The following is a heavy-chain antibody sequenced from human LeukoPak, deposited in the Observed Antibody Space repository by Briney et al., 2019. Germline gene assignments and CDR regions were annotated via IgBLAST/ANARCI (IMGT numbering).Heavy chain of an antibody. D-gene: IGHD2-15*01. CDR2: ISGDSNYI. CDR3: ARWGYCSGGSCYADAFDI. V-gene: IGHV3-21*04. J-gene: IGHJ3*02. CDR1: GFTVSSNY. Sequence: GGSLRLSCAASGFTVSSNYMSWVRQAPGKGLEGVSSISGDSNYIYYADSVRGRFTISRDNAKNSLYLQMNSLRAEDTAVYYCARWGYCSGGSCYADAFDIWGQGTMVTVSS.